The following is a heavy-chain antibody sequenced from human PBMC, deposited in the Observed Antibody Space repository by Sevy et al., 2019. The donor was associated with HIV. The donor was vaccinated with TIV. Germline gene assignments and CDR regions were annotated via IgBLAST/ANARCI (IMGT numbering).Heavy chain of an antibody. V-gene: IGHV3-11*04. D-gene: IGHD2-2*03. J-gene: IGHJ3*02. Sequence: GGSLRLSCAASGFTFSDYYMTWVRQAPGKGLEWIAYISNSGRTTHNADSVDGRFTISRDNAKNSLYLQMNSLRVEDTAVYYCVRDRSASWIDAFHIWGRGARVTVSS. CDR3: VRDRSASWIDAFHI. CDR2: ISNSGRTT. CDR1: GFTFSDYY.